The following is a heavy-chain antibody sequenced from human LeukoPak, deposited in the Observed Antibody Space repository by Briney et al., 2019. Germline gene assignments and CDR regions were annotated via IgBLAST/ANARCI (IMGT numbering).Heavy chain of an antibody. CDR2: IYYSGNT. V-gene: IGHV4-39*07. CDR3: ASTEAIDPNYYDSGSYYRDY. J-gene: IGHJ4*02. CDR1: GGSISSSSYY. D-gene: IGHD3-10*01. Sequence: PSETLSLTCTVSGGSISSSSYYWGWIRQPPGKGLEWIGSIYYSGNTNYNPSLKSRVTISVDTSKNQFSLKLNSVTAADTAVYYCASTEAIDPNYYDSGSYYRDYWGQGTLVTVSS.